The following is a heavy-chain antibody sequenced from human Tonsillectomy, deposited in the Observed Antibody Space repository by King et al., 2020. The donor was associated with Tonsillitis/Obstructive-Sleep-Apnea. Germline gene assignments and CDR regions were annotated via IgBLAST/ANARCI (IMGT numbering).Heavy chain of an antibody. Sequence: VQLVESGGGVVQPGRSLRLSCAVSGFTFSNYAMHWVRQAPGKGLEWVAVISYDGSNKYYADSVKGRFTISRDNSKNQLYLQLNSLRAEDTPVYYCARDPVLFLGYCGNTHCSPHLHFDYWGQGTLVTVSS. CDR1: GFTFSNYA. V-gene: IGHV3-30*04. CDR3: ARDPVLFLGYCGNTHCSPHLHFDY. D-gene: IGHD2-2*01. CDR2: ISYDGSNK. J-gene: IGHJ4*02.